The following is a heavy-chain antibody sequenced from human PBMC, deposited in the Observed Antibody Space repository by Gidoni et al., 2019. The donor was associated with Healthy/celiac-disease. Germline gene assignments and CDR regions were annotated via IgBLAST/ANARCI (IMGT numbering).Heavy chain of an antibody. D-gene: IGHD6-6*01. V-gene: IGHV3-11*06. CDR3: ARSPQISSSSIWYFDL. J-gene: IGHJ2*01. Sequence: QVQLVESGGGLVKPGGSLRLACAASGFPFSDYYMSWIRQAPGKGLEWVSYISSSSSYTNYADSVKGRFTISRDNAKNSLYLQMNSLRAEDTAVYYCARSPQISSSSIWYFDLWGRGTLVTVSS. CDR2: ISSSSSYT. CDR1: GFPFSDYY.